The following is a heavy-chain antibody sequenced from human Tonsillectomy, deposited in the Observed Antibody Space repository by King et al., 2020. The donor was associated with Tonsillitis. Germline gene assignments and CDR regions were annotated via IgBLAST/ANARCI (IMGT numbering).Heavy chain of an antibody. D-gene: IGHD5-18*01. CDR3: VRDRVTDPFDP. J-gene: IGHJ5*02. CDR2: IIPILGIA. CDR1: GGTFSSYA. Sequence: QLVQSGAEVKKPGSSVKVSCKASGGTFSSYAISWVRQAPGQGLEWMGRIIPILGIANYAQKFQGRVTITADKSPSTAYMERSSLRSEDTAVYYCVRDRVTDPFDPWGQGTLVTVSS. V-gene: IGHV1-69*04.